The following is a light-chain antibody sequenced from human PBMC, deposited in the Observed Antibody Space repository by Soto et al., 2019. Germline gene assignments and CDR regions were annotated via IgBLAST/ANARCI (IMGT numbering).Light chain of an antibody. CDR1: RGIGST. CDR2: DTS. V-gene: IGKV3-15*01. J-gene: IGKJ4*01. Sequence: EVVMTQSPATLSVSPGERATLSCRASRGIGSTLAWYQQKPGQTPRLLIYDTSTRATGVPARFIGSQSGAEFTLTITSLQSEDFAIYYCQHYVTWPLAFGGGTRVESK. CDR3: QHYVTWPLA.